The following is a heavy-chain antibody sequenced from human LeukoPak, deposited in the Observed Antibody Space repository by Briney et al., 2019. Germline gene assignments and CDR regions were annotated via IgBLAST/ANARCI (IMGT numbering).Heavy chain of an antibody. CDR1: GGSISSFY. Sequence: SETLSLTCTVSGGSISSFYWSWIRQPPGKGLEWIGYIYTSGSTNYNPSLKSRVTISVDTSKNQFSLKLSSVTAADTAVYYCARHWGSRGAFDIWGQGTMVTVSS. CDR2: IYTSGST. CDR3: ARHWGSRGAFDI. D-gene: IGHD7-27*01. J-gene: IGHJ3*02. V-gene: IGHV4-4*09.